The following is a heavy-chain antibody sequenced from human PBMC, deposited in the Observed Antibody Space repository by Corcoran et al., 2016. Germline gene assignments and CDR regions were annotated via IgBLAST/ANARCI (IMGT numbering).Heavy chain of an antibody. J-gene: IGHJ4*02. CDR1: GGSISSSSYY. Sequence: QLQLQESGPGLVQPSETLSLTCTVSGGSISSSSYYWGWIRKPPGKGLEWIGSIYYSGSTYYNPSLKSRVPTTVAPSKNQFSLKLSSVTTADTAVYYCARHAPRDGDYLRDYFGYWGQGTLVTVSA. CDR2: IYYSGST. D-gene: IGHD4-17*01. CDR3: ARHAPRDGDYLRDYFGY. V-gene: IGHV4-39*01.